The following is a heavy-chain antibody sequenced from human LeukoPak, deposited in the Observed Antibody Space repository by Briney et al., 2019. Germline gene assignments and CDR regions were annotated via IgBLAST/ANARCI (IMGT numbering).Heavy chain of an antibody. J-gene: IGHJ5*02. CDR1: GGSITSGNNY. Sequence: SETPSLTCTVSGGSITSGNNYWNWIRQSPGKGLEWIGFIYSGGRTNYNPFLRSRVVISADASKNQISLRVESMTAADTAVYYCVKAPTVAGSYGWFDPWGQGTLVTVSS. V-gene: IGHV4-30-4*01. CDR2: IYSGGRT. D-gene: IGHD5-18*01. CDR3: VKAPTVAGSYGWFDP.